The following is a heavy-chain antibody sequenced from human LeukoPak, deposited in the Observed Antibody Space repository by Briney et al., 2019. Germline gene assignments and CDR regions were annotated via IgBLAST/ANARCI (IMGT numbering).Heavy chain of an antibody. CDR3: AGLVLDY. J-gene: IGHJ4*02. CDR2: ISGSGSTI. V-gene: IGHV3-48*03. D-gene: IGHD6-19*01. CDR1: GFTFRSYG. Sequence: GGSLRLSCAASGFTFRSYGMHWVRQAPGKGLEWVSYISGSGSTIYYTDSVKGRFTISRDNAKNSLYLQMNSLRAEDTAVYYCAGLVLDYWGQGTLVTVSS.